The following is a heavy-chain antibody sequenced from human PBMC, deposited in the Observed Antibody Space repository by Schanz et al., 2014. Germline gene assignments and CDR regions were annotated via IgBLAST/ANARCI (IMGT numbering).Heavy chain of an antibody. V-gene: IGHV3-9*01. CDR3: XXXXXGYCDTMTCPIPAFDI. D-gene: IGHD2-15*01. J-gene: IGHJ3*02. Sequence: EVQLVESGGGLVQPGRSLRLSXAASXXTFDDXXXXWVRXXXXXXLXXXXGIXXXSGXAVYADSVKGRFTISRDNAKXXXXXXXXSLXXXXXXXXXXXXXXXGYCDTMTCPIPAFDIWGQGTMVTVSS. CDR2: IXXXSGXA. CDR1: XXTFDDXX.